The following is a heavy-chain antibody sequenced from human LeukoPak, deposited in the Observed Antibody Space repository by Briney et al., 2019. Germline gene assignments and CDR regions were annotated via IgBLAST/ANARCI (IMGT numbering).Heavy chain of an antibody. CDR1: GGSISSYY. CDR2: IYYSGST. CDR3: ARHLGGAAAGSPFDY. J-gene: IGHJ4*02. D-gene: IGHD6-13*01. Sequence: SETLSLTCTVSGGSISSYYWSWIRQPPGKGLEWIGYIYYSGSTNYNPSLKSRVTISVDTSKNQFSLKLSSVTAADTAVYYCARHLGGAAAGSPFDYWGQGTLVTVSS. V-gene: IGHV4-59*08.